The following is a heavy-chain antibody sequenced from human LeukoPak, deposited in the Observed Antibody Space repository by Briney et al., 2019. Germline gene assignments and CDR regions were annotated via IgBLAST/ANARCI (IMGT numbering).Heavy chain of an antibody. J-gene: IGHJ4*02. D-gene: IGHD3-22*01. CDR3: ARGYYSLGYFDY. CDR2: LYSGGST. Sequence: GGSLRLSCAVSGFAVSSHYMSWVRQAPGKGLEWVSVLYSGGSTYYADSVKGRFTISRDTSKNTLYLQMNSLRDEDTAVYYCARGYYSLGYFDYWGQGALVTVSS. V-gene: IGHV3-53*01. CDR1: GFAVSSHY.